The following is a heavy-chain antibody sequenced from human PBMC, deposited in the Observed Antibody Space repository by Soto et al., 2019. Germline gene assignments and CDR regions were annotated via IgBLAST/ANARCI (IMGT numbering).Heavy chain of an antibody. CDR3: ARQAAAGKPRLYYYMDV. J-gene: IGHJ6*03. D-gene: IGHD6-13*01. V-gene: IGHV5-51*01. Sequence: GESLKISCKGSGYSFTSYWIGWVRQMPGKGLEWMGIIYPGDSDTRYGPSFQGQVTISADKSISTAYLQWSSLKASDTAMYYCARQAAAGKPRLYYYMDVWGKGTTVTVSS. CDR1: GYSFTSYW. CDR2: IYPGDSDT.